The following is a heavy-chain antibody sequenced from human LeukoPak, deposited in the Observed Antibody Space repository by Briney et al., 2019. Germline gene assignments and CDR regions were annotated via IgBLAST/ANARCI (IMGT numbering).Heavy chain of an antibody. CDR2: IYSGGST. CDR1: GFTVSSNY. Sequence: GGSLRLSCTVSGFTVSSNYMSWVRQAPGKGLEWVSVIYSGGSTYYTDSVKGRFTISRDNSKNTLYLQMNSLRAEDTAVYYCARHVVAVGFDYWGQGTLVTVSS. CDR3: ARHVVAVGFDY. D-gene: IGHD3-22*01. V-gene: IGHV3-66*04. J-gene: IGHJ4*02.